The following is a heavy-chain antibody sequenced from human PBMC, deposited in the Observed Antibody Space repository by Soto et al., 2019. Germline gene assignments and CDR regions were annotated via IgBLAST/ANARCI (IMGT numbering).Heavy chain of an antibody. CDR3: ARGGITMIVVVIDDDAFDI. D-gene: IGHD3-22*01. CDR1: GGSISSGDYY. J-gene: IGHJ3*02. V-gene: IGHV4-39*01. CDR2: IYYSGST. Sequence: SETLSLTCTVSGGSISSGDYYRGWIRQPPGKGLEWIGSIYYSGSTYYNPSLKSRVTISVDTSKNQFSLKLSSVTAADTAVYYCARGGITMIVVVIDDDAFDIWGQGTMVTVSS.